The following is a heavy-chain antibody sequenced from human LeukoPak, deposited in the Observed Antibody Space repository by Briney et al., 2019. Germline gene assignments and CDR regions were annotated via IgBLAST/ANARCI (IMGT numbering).Heavy chain of an antibody. CDR1: GYSFTSYW. D-gene: IGHD3-22*01. J-gene: IGHJ5*02. Sequence: GESLKISCKGSGYSFTSYWIGWVRQMPGKGLEWMGIIYPGDSDTRYSPSFQGQVTISADKSISTAYLQWSSLKASDTAMYYCARHPADYYDSRSAWFDPWGQGTLVTVSS. V-gene: IGHV5-51*01. CDR2: IYPGDSDT. CDR3: ARHPADYYDSRSAWFDP.